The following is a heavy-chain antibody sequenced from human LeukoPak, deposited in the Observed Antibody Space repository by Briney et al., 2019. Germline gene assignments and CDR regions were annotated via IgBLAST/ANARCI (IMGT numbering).Heavy chain of an antibody. CDR2: ISGSGGST. V-gene: IGHV3-23*01. Sequence: GGSLRLSCAASGFRFNTYWMSWVRQAPGKGLEWVSAISGSGGSTYYADSVKGRFTISRDNSKNTLYLQMNSLRAEDTAVYYCAKLASGSYYKGAKLTFDYWGQGTLVTVSS. D-gene: IGHD3-10*01. J-gene: IGHJ4*02. CDR1: GFRFNTYW. CDR3: AKLASGSYYKGAKLTFDY.